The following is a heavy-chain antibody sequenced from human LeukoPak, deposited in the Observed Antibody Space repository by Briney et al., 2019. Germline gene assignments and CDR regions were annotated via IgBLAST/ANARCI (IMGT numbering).Heavy chain of an antibody. CDR2: IKQDGSEK. D-gene: IGHD2-21*01. V-gene: IGHV3-7*01. J-gene: IGHJ4*02. Sequence: PGGSLRLSCAASGFIFSGYWMSWVRQAPGKGLEWVANIKQDGSEKYYVDSVKGRFTISRGNAKSSLYLQLNSLRAEDTAVYYCARDIDRYYADYWGQGTLVTVSS. CDR1: GFIFSGYW. CDR3: ARDIDRYYADY.